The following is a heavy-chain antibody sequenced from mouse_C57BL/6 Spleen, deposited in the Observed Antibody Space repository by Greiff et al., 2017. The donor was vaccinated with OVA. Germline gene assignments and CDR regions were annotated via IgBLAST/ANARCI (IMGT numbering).Heavy chain of an antibody. CDR1: GFTFNTYA. D-gene: IGHD1-1*01. CDR2: IRSKSSNYAT. Sequence: EVQLVESGGGLVQPKGSLKLSCAASGFTFNTYAMHWVRQAPGKGLEWVARIRSKSSNYATYYADSVKDRFTISRDDSQSMLYLQMNNLKTEDTAMYYCVRAGGSSLYYAMDYWGQGTSVTVSS. V-gene: IGHV10-3*01. J-gene: IGHJ4*01. CDR3: VRAGGSSLYYAMDY.